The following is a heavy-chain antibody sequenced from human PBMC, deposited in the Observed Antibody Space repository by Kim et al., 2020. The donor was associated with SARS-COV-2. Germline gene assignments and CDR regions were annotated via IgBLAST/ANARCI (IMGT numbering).Heavy chain of an antibody. J-gene: IGHJ5*02. V-gene: IGHV3-21*01. Sequence: GGSLRLSCAASGFTFSSYSMNWVRQAPGKGLEWVSSISSSSSYIYYADSVKGRFTISRDNAKNSLYLQMNSLRAEDTAVYYCARDRGYCSSTSCYRGDNWFDPWGQGTLVTVSS. CDR1: GFTFSSYS. CDR3: ARDRGYCSSTSCYRGDNWFDP. D-gene: IGHD2-2*02. CDR2: ISSSSSYI.